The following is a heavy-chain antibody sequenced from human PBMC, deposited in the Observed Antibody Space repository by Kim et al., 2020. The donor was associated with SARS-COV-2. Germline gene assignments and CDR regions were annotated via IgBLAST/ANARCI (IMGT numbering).Heavy chain of an antibody. J-gene: IGHJ4*02. CDR2: IKEDGSEK. CDR3: ARGDPGWLSTFDY. Sequence: LSLTCAASGFSFKNNYWMSWVRQAPGKGLEWVANIKEDGSEKYYVDSVKGRFTVSRDNAKNSLFLQMNSLRAEDTAVYYCARGDPGWLSTFDYWGQGTLVTVSS. V-gene: IGHV3-7*03. D-gene: IGHD3-22*01. CDR1: GFSFKNNYW.